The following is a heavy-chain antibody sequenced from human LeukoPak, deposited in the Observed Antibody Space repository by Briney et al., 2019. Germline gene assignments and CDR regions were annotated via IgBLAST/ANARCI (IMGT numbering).Heavy chain of an antibody. CDR1: GFIFNNYA. V-gene: IGHV3-9*01. CDR3: AAYCVGASCYRYSYDP. Sequence: GRSLRLSCAGSGFIFNNYAMHWVRQPPGKGLEWVSGISWNSGSIDYADSVKGRFTISRDNAKNSLYLQMNNLRAEDTAVYYCAAYCVGASCYRYSYDPWGQGTLVTVSS. J-gene: IGHJ5*02. CDR2: ISWNSGSI. D-gene: IGHD2-2*01.